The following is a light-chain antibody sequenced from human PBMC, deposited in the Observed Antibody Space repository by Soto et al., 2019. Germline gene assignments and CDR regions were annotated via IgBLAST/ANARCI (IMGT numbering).Light chain of an antibody. Sequence: EIVLTQSPATLSLSPGERATLSCRASQSVSSGYLAWYLQKPGQAPRLLIYGASSRATGIPDRFSGSGSGRDFTLTISRREPEDFATYYCQQYNNRPPETFGQGTKVE. CDR2: GAS. J-gene: IGKJ2*01. CDR3: QQYNNRPPET. V-gene: IGKV3D-20*02. CDR1: QSVSSGY.